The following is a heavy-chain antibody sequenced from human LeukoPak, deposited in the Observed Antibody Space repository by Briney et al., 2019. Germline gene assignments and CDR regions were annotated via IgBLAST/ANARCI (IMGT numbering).Heavy chain of an antibody. V-gene: IGHV3-53*01. CDR3: ARGEKLHCDGDCYDVDY. J-gene: IGHJ4*02. CDR1: GFTVSSNY. Sequence: GGSLRLSCAASGFTVSSNYMSWVRQAPGKGLEWVSVIYSGGSTYYADSVKGRFTISRDNSKNTLYLQMNSLRAEDTAVYYCARGEKLHCDGDCYDVDYWGQGTLVTVSS. D-gene: IGHD2-21*02. CDR2: IYSGGST.